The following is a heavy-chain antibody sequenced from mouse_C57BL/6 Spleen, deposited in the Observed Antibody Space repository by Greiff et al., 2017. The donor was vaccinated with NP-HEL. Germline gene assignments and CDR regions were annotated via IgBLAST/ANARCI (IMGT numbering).Heavy chain of an antibody. D-gene: IGHD1-2*01. CDR3: ARGRPGAMDY. V-gene: IGHV5-17*01. J-gene: IGHJ4*01. Sequence: EVMLVESGGGLVKPGGSLKLSCAASGFTFSDYGMHWVRQAPEKGLEWVAYISSGSSTIYYADTVKGRFTISRDNAKNTLFLQMTSLRSEDTAMYYCARGRPGAMDYWGQGTSVTVSS. CDR2: ISSGSSTI. CDR1: GFTFSDYG.